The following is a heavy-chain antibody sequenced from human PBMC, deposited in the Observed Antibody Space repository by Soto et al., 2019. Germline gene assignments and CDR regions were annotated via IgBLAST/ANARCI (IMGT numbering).Heavy chain of an antibody. Sequence: LRLSCAASGFTFSAYNMNWVRQPPGKGLEWVSSITSSSSSIYYADSLKGRFTISRDNAKNSLYLQMNSLRAEDTAVYYCASHYGDNGWFDPWGQGTLVTVSS. CDR3: ASHYGDNGWFDP. V-gene: IGHV3-21*06. CDR1: GFTFSAYN. D-gene: IGHD4-17*01. CDR2: ITSSSSSI. J-gene: IGHJ5*02.